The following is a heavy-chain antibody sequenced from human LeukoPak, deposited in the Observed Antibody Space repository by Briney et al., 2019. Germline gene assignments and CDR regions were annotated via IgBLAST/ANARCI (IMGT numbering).Heavy chain of an antibody. J-gene: IGHJ6*02. CDR1: GGSISSGGYY. CDR3: ARDPGPYYYYGMDV. V-gene: IGHV4-31*03. Sequence: SETLSLTCTVSGGSISSGGYYWGWIRQRPGKGLEWIGYIYYSGSTYYNPSLKSRVTISVDTSKNQFSLKLSSVTAADTAVYYCARDPGPYYYYGMDVWGQGTTVTVSS. CDR2: IYYSGST.